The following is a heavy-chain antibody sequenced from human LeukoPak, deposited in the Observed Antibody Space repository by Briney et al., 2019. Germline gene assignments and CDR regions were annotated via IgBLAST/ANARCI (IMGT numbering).Heavy chain of an antibody. V-gene: IGHV4-4*07. J-gene: IGHJ5*02. CDR1: GGSISYFY. CDR2: IYTSGST. CDR3: ARHYDILTGYTHTNWFDP. D-gene: IGHD3-9*01. Sequence: PSETLSLTCTVSGGSISYFYWSWIRQPAGKGLEWIGRIYTSGSTNYNPSLKSRVTMSVDTSKKQFSLKLSSVTAADTAVYYCARHYDILTGYTHTNWFDPWGQGTLVTVSS.